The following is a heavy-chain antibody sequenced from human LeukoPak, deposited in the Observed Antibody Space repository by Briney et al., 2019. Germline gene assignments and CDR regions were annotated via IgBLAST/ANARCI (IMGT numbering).Heavy chain of an antibody. CDR2: INHSGST. CDR1: GGSFSGYY. V-gene: IGHV4-34*01. J-gene: IGHJ4*02. D-gene: IGHD6-6*01. CDR3: ARVGAARPLDY. Sequence: PSETLSLTCAVYGGSFSGYYWSWIRQPPGKGLEWIGEINHSGSTNYNPSLKSRATISVDTSKNQFSLKLSSVTAADTAVYYCARVGAARPLDYWGQGTLVTVSS.